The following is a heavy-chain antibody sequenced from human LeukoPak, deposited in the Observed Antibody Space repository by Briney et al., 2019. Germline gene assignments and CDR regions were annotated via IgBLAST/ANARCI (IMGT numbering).Heavy chain of an antibody. CDR1: GYTFTSYY. V-gene: IGHV1-46*01. CDR2: INPSGGST. CDR3: ARREYSSSWHDAFDI. J-gene: IGHJ3*02. D-gene: IGHD6-13*01. Sequence: ASVKVSCKASGYTFTSYYMHWVRQAPGQGLEWMGIINPSGGSTSYAQKFQGRVTITADKSTSTAYMELSSLRSEDTAVYYCARREYSSSWHDAFDIWGQGTMVTVSS.